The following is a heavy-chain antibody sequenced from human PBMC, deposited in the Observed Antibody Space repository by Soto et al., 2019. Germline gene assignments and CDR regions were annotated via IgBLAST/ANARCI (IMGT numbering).Heavy chain of an antibody. J-gene: IGHJ4*02. Sequence: ASVKVSCKASGYTFTGYYMHWVRQAPGQWLEWMRWINPNSGGTNYAQKFQGWVTMTRDTSISTAYMELSRLRFDDTAVYYCARERGENLDYWGQGTLVTVSS. V-gene: IGHV1-2*04. CDR2: INPNSGGT. D-gene: IGHD3-16*01. CDR3: ARERGENLDY. CDR1: GYTFTGYY.